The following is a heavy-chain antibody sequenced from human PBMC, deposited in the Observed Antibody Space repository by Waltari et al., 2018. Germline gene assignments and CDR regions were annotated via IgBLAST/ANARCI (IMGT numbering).Heavy chain of an antibody. D-gene: IGHD3-22*01. J-gene: IGHJ4*02. CDR2: IYYSGST. Sequence: QLQLQESGPGLVKPSETLSLTCTVSGGSISSSSYYWGWIRQPPGKGLEWIGSIYYSGSTYYNPSLKSRVTISVDTSKNQFSLKLSSVTAADTAVYYCATMIPWVGWGSWGQGTLVTVSS. CDR1: GGSISSSSYY. V-gene: IGHV4-39*07. CDR3: ATMIPWVGWGS.